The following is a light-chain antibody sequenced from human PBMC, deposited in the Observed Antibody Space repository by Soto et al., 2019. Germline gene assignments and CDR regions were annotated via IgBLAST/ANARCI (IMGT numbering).Light chain of an antibody. Sequence: EIVMAQSPATLSVSPGERATLSCRASQSVNSNLAWYQQRPGQAPRLLIYGASTRATGIPARFSGSGSGTEFTPTINSLQSADVAVYYCQQYNDWPLTFGGGTKVDIK. V-gene: IGKV3-15*01. CDR1: QSVNSN. CDR2: GAS. J-gene: IGKJ4*01. CDR3: QQYNDWPLT.